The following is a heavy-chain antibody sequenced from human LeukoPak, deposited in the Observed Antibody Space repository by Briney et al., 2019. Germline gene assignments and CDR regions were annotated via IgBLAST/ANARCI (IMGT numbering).Heavy chain of an antibody. V-gene: IGHV3-21*01. Sequence: PGRSLRLSCAASGFTFSSYSMNWVRQAPGKGLEWVSSISSSSSYIYYADSVKGRFTISRDNAKNSLYLQMNSLRAEDTAVYYCARDSATVTPGRYYMDVWGKGTTVTVSS. CDR1: GFTFSSYS. CDR3: ARDSATVTPGRYYMDV. D-gene: IGHD4-17*01. CDR2: ISSSSSYI. J-gene: IGHJ6*03.